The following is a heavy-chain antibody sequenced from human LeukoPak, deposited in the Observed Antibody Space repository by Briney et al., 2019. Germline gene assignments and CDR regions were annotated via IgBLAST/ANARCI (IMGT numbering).Heavy chain of an antibody. CDR1: GFSFSNYA. Sequence: GGSLRLSCAASGFSFSNYAMTRVRQAPGKGLEWVSAISGSGGNTFSADSVKGRFTISRDNSKNTLFLQMNSLRAEDTAVYYCAKNIRQLGNYYYYMDVWGKGTTVTVSS. CDR3: AKNIRQLGNYYYYMDV. D-gene: IGHD7-27*01. CDR2: ISGSGGNT. V-gene: IGHV3-23*01. J-gene: IGHJ6*03.